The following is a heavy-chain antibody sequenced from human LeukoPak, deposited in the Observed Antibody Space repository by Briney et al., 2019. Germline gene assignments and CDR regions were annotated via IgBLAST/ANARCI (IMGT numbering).Heavy chain of an antibody. D-gene: IGHD6-6*01. J-gene: IGHJ5*02. CDR2: INHSGST. CDR3: ATGINSSSVWFDP. Sequence: SETPSLTCAVYGGSFSGYYWSWIRQPPGKGLEWIGEINHSGSTNYNPSLKSRVTISVDTSKNQFSLKLSSVTAADTAVYYCATGINSSSVWFDPWGQGTLVTVSS. V-gene: IGHV4-34*01. CDR1: GGSFSGYY.